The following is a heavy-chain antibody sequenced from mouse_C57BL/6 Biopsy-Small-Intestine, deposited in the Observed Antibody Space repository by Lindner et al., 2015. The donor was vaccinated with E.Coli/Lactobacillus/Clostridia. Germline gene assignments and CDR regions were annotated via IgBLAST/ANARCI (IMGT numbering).Heavy chain of an antibody. CDR3: AAGWVAPYFDY. CDR1: GGTFSSYT. D-gene: IGHD1-1*02. CDR2: IIPIFGTA. Sequence: SVKVSCKASGGTFSSYTFSWVRQAPGQGLEWMGGIIPIFGTANYAQKFRGRVTITADESTSTAYMGLSSLRSEDTAVYYCAAGWVAPYFDYWGQGTLVTVSS. V-gene: IGHV1-81*01. J-gene: IGHJ2*01.